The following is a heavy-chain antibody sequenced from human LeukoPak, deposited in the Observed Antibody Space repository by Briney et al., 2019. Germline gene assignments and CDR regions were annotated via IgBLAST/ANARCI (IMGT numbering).Heavy chain of an antibody. V-gene: IGHV1-18*01. CDR3: ASTHGVVWWFDP. J-gene: IGHJ5*02. D-gene: IGHD3-22*01. CDR1: GYTFTSYG. CDR2: ISAYNGNT. Sequence: ASVKVSCKASGYTFTSYGISWVRQAPGQGLEWMGWISAYNGNTNYAQKLQGRVTMTTDISTSTAYMELRSLRSDDTAVYYCASTHGVVWWFDPWGQGTLVTVSS.